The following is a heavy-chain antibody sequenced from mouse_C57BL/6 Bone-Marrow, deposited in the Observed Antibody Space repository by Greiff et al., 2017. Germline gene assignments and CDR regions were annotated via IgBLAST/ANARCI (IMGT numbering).Heavy chain of an antibody. D-gene: IGHD3-2*02. CDR3: ARGGQLRLRFAY. J-gene: IGHJ3*01. V-gene: IGHV1-80*01. CDR2: IYPGDGDT. Sequence: QVQLQQSGAELVKPGASVKISCKASGYAFSSYWMNWVKPRPGKGLEWIGQIYPGDGDTNYNGKFKGKATLTADKSSSTAYMQLSSLTSEDSAVYFCARGGQLRLRFAYWGQGTLVTVSA. CDR1: GYAFSSYW.